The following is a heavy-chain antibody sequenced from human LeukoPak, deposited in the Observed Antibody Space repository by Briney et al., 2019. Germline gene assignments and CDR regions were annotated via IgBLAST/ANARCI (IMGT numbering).Heavy chain of an antibody. CDR3: AKEGIDCSSTSCYGAFDI. J-gene: IGHJ3*02. V-gene: IGHV1-69*13. Sequence: SVKVSCKASGGTFSSYAISWVRQAPGQGLEWMGGIIPIFGTANCAQKFQGRVTITADESTSTAYMELSSLRSEDTAVYYCAKEGIDCSSTSCYGAFDIWGQGTMVTVSS. D-gene: IGHD2-2*01. CDR2: IIPIFGTA. CDR1: GGTFSSYA.